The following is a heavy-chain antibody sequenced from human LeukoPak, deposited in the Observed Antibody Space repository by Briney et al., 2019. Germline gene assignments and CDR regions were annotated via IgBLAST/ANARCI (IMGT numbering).Heavy chain of an antibody. V-gene: IGHV3-7*03. CDR3: ARTMKKGYNWFDP. CDR1: GFTFSNYW. CDR2: IKQDGSEK. J-gene: IGHJ5*02. Sequence: PGGSLRLSCAASGFTFSNYWMSWVRQAPGKGLEWVANIKQDGSEKYYVDSVKGRATIPRDNAKNSLYLQMNSLRAEDTAVYYCARTMKKGYNWFDPWGQGTLVTVSS.